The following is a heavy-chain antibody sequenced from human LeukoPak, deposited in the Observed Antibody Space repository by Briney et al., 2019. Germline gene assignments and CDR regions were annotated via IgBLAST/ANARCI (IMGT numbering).Heavy chain of an antibody. D-gene: IGHD3-16*01. V-gene: IGHV3-21*01. CDR1: GFTFSTYS. Sequence: GGSLRLSCAASGFTFSTYSMNWVRQAPGKGLEWVSSIASSSSIYYADSVKGRFTISRDNAKNSLYLQMNSLRAEDTAVYYCAREWGYYDYWGQGTLVTVSS. J-gene: IGHJ4*02. CDR2: IASSSSI. CDR3: AREWGYYDY.